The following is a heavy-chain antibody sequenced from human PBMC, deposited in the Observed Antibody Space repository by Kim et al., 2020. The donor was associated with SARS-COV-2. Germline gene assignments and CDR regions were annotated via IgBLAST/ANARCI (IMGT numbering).Heavy chain of an antibody. V-gene: IGHV3-23*01. J-gene: IGHJ4*02. D-gene: IGHD1-1*01. CDR3: AKDDTTVY. Sequence: GGTTYYADSVKGRFSISRDNSKNTLYLQMNSLRTEDTALYYCAKDDTTVYWGQGTLVTVSS. CDR2: GGTT.